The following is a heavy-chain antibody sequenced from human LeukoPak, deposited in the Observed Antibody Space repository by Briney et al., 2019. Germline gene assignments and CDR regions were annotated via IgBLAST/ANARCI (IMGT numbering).Heavy chain of an antibody. Sequence: VASVKVSCKASGCTFSSYAISWVRQAPGQGLEWMGGIIPIFGTANYAQKFQGRVTITADKSTSTAYMELSSLRSEDTAVYYCARGRQLEDGVGATRHNWFDPWGQETLDSVSS. V-gene: IGHV1-69*06. J-gene: IGHJ5*02. CDR2: IIPIFGTA. CDR3: ARGRQLEDGVGATRHNWFDP. D-gene: IGHD1-26*01. CDR1: GCTFSSYA.